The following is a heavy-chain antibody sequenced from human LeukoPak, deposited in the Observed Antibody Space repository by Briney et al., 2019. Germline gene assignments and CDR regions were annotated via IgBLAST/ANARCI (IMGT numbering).Heavy chain of an antibody. D-gene: IGHD2-2*01. CDR3: ARVGCSSTSCYAGGWFDP. J-gene: IGHJ5*02. CDR2: IYSGGST. V-gene: IGHV3-53*01. Sequence: PGGSLRLSCAASGFTVSSNYMSWVRQAPGKGQEWVSVIYSGGSTYYADSVKGRFTISRDNSKNTLYLQMNSLRAEDTAVYYCARVGCSSTSCYAGGWFDPWGQGTLVTVSS. CDR1: GFTVSSNY.